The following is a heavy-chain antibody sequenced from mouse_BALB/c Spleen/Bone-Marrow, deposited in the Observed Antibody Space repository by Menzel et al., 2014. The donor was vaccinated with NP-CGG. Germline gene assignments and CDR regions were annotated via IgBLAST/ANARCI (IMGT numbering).Heavy chain of an antibody. D-gene: IGHD2-4*01. CDR2: IDPETGGT. CDR1: GYTFTDYE. Sequence: QVQLQQSGAELVRPGASVTLSCKASGYTFTDYEMHWVKQTPVHGLEWIGAIDPETGGTADNQKFRGKATLTADKSSSTAYMELRSLTSEDSAVYYCTSRTPYYDSRYYYTMDYWGQGTSATVSS. J-gene: IGHJ4*01. V-gene: IGHV1-15*01. CDR3: TSRTPYYDSRYYYTMDY.